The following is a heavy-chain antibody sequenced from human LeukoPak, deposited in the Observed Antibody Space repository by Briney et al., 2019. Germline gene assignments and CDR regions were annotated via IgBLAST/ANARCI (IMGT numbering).Heavy chain of an antibody. V-gene: IGHV3-7*01. Sequence: PGGSLRLSCAASGFTFSSYWMSWVRQAPGKGLEWVANIKQDGSAQYYVGSVEGRFTISRDNAKNSLYLQMNSLRAEDTAVYYCARNRGWLQFDSWGRGTLVTVSS. J-gene: IGHJ4*02. CDR2: IKQDGSAQ. CDR1: GFTFSSYW. D-gene: IGHD5-24*01. CDR3: ARNRGWLQFDS.